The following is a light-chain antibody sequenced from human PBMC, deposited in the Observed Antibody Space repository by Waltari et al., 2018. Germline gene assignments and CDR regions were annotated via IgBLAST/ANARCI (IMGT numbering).Light chain of an antibody. J-gene: IGKJ2*01. CDR3: QQCHSYS. Sequence: DIQMTQSPSTLSASVGDRVTITCRASQSVRTWLAWYQQKPGKAPKLLIYKASSLESGVTSRFSGSGSGTEFTLTISSLQPDDFATYYCQQCHSYSFGQGTKVEI. CDR2: KAS. CDR1: QSVRTW. V-gene: IGKV1-5*03.